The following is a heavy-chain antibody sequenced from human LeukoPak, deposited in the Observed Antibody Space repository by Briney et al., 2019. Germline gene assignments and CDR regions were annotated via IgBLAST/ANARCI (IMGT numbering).Heavy chain of an antibody. CDR1: GGSISSYY. CDR2: IYYSGST. J-gene: IGHJ4*02. Sequence: PSETLSLTCTVSGGSISSYYWSWIRQPPGKGLEWIGYIYYSGSTNYNPSLKSRVTISVDTSKNQFSLKLSSVTAADTAVYYCARAVIGSRWFPFDYWGQGTLVTVSS. CDR3: ARAVIGSRWFPFDY. D-gene: IGHD6-19*01. V-gene: IGHV4-59*08.